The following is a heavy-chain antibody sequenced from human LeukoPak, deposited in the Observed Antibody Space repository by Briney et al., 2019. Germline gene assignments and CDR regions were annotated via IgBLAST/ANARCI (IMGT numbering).Heavy chain of an antibody. CDR3: AKEGGYSGYDCDY. Sequence: GGSLRLSCATSGFTFSSYGMHWVRQAPGKGLEWVAVISYDGSNKYYADFVKGRFAISRDNSKNTLYLQMNSLRAEDTAVYYCAKEGGYSGYDCDYWGQGTLVTVSS. CDR2: ISYDGSNK. J-gene: IGHJ4*02. CDR1: GFTFSSYG. V-gene: IGHV3-30*18. D-gene: IGHD5-12*01.